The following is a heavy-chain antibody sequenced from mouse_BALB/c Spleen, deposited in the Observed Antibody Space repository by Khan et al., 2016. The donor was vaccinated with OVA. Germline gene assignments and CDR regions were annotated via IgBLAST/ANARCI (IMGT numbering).Heavy chain of an antibody. CDR1: GYTFINYW. CDR3: ARRGLRWDFDY. D-gene: IGHD1-1*01. CDR2: INPSTGYT. V-gene: IGHV1-7*01. J-gene: IGHJ2*01. Sequence: VQLQVSGAELAKPGASVKMSCKASGYTFINYWILWVKQRPGQGLEWIGYINPSTGYTEYNQNFKDKATLTADKSSSTAYMPLSSLTSEDSAVYYCARRGLRWDFDYWGQGTTLTVSS.